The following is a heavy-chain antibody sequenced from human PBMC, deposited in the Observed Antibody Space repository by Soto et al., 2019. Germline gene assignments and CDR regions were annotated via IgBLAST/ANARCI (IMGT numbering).Heavy chain of an antibody. CDR3: AKDSYGMDV. CDR2: ISYDGSNK. V-gene: IGHV3-30*18. Sequence: GGSLRLSCAASGFTFSSYGMHWVRQAPGKGLEWVAVISYDGSNKYYADSVKGRFTISRDNSKNTLYLQMNSLRAEDTAVYYCAKDSYGMDVWGQGTTVTVSS. J-gene: IGHJ6*02. CDR1: GFTFSSYG.